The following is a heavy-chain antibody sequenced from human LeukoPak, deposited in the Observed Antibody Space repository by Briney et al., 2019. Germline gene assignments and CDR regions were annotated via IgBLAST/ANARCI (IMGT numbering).Heavy chain of an antibody. J-gene: IGHJ4*02. CDR2: ISGSGSST. Sequence: GGSLRLSCAASGFTFSDYYMSWIRQAPGKGLDWVSGISGSGSSTYYADSVKGRFTISRDNSKNTLYLQMNSLRVEDMAVYYCAKGPYDSRPYYFDHWGQGTLVTVSS. V-gene: IGHV3-23*01. D-gene: IGHD3-22*01. CDR3: AKGPYDSRPYYFDH. CDR1: GFTFSDYY.